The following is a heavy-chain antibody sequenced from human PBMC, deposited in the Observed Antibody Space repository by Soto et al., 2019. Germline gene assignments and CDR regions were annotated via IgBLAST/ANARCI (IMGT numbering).Heavy chain of an antibody. CDR3: ARQLGQHNSESYYKLAWFDS. D-gene: IGHD3-10*01. CDR2: IYFSGST. CDR1: GGSISSSSYY. J-gene: IGHJ5*01. Sequence: PSETLSLTCTVSGGSISSSSYYWGWIRQPPGKGLEWIGSIYFSGSTYYMSSLKSRVTISQDTSKSQFSLKLSSVTAADTAVYYCARQLGQHNSESYYKLAWFDSWGQGTLVTVSS. V-gene: IGHV4-39*01.